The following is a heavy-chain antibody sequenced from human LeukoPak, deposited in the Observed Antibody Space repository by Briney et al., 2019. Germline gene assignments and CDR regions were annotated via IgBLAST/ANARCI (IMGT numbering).Heavy chain of an antibody. Sequence: SETLSLTCTVSGGSISSEYWSWVRQPPGRGGEWIGYMYYSGSTNYNPSLKKRVTISVDTSKKQFSLKLRDGHTADTAVYYCASFCSGGSCYSGGDAFDIWGQGTMVTVSS. J-gene: IGHJ3*02. CDR2: MYYSGST. CDR1: GGSISSEY. CDR3: ASFCSGGSCYSGGDAFDI. V-gene: IGHV4-59*01. D-gene: IGHD2-15*01.